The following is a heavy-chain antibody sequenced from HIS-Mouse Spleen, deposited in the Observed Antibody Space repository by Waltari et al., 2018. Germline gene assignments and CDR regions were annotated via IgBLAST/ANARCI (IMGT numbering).Heavy chain of an antibody. V-gene: IGHV4-39*07. CDR1: GGSISSSSYY. D-gene: IGHD6-13*01. Sequence: QLQLQESGPGLVTPSEPLSLTCTVSGGSISSSSYYWGRIRPPPGKGLEWIGSIYYSGSTYYNPSLKSRVTISVDTSKNQFSLKLSSVTAADTAVYYCAREIPYSSSWYDWYFDLWGRGTLVTVSS. J-gene: IGHJ2*01. CDR2: IYYSGST. CDR3: AREIPYSSSWYDWYFDL.